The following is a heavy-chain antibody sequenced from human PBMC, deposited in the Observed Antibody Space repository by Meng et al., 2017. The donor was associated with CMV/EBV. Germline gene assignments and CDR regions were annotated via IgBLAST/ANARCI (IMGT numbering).Heavy chain of an antibody. D-gene: IGHD5-18*01. J-gene: IGHJ4*02. Sequence: QVQVVRSGAEVKEPGASVKVSCKGSGYTFTSYYMDWVRQAPGQGLEWMGIINPSGGSTSYAQKFQGRVTMTRDTSTSTVYMELSSLRSEDTAVYYCARDKIQLWPTVGYFDYWGQGTLVTVSS. CDR2: INPSGGST. CDR1: GYTFTSYY. V-gene: IGHV1-46*01. CDR3: ARDKIQLWPTVGYFDY.